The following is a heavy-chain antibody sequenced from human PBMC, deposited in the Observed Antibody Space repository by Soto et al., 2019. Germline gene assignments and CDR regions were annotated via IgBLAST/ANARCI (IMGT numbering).Heavy chain of an antibody. Sequence: ASVKVSCKVSGYTLTELSMHWVRQAPGKGLEWMGGFDPEDGETIYAQKFQGRVTMTEDTAVYYCARVSGSYRFEYYYYGMDVWGQGTTVTVSS. V-gene: IGHV1-24*01. CDR3: V. CDR1: GYTLTELS. J-gene: IGHJ6*02. CDR2: FDPEDGET. D-gene: IGHD1-26*01.